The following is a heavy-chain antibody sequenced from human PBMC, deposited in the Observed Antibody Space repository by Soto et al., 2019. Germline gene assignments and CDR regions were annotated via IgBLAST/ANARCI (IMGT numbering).Heavy chain of an antibody. Sequence: TLSLSHNVSGGTIRSGYFYWSWIRQPPGKGLEWIEYISYSWSTYYNPSLKSRVTISVDTSKNQFSLKLSSVTAADTAVYYCARGIGTRYFDYWGQGTLVTVSS. CDR1: GGTIRSGYFY. CDR2: ISYSWST. D-gene: IGHD1-1*01. V-gene: IGHV4-30-4*01. CDR3: ARGIGTRYFDY. J-gene: IGHJ4*02.